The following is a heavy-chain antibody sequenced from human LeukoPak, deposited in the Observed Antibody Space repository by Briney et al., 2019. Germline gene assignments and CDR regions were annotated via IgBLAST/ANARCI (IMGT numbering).Heavy chain of an antibody. CDR3: ARDRRSGYDY. Sequence: GGSLRLSCAASGFTFSSFGMHWVRQAPGKGLEWVAFIRYDGSNKYHADSVKGRFTISRDNSKNTLYLQMNSLRAEDTAVYYCARDRRSGYDYWGQGTLVTVSS. J-gene: IGHJ4*02. V-gene: IGHV3-30*02. CDR2: IRYDGSNK. D-gene: IGHD3-22*01. CDR1: GFTFSSFG.